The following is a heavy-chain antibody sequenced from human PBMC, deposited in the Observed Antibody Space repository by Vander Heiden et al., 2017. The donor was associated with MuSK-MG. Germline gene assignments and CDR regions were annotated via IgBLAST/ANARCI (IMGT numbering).Heavy chain of an antibody. D-gene: IGHD1-26*01. J-gene: IGHJ6*02. CDR2: IKQDGSEK. CDR3: AGLLSVGASYYYYGMDV. CDR1: GFTFSSYW. Sequence: EVQLVESGGGLVQPGGSLRLSCAASGFTFSSYWMSWVRQGPGKGLEWVANIKQDGSEKYYVDSVKGRFTISRDNAKNSLYLQMNSLRAEDTAVYYCAGLLSVGASYYYYGMDVWGQGTTVTVSS. V-gene: IGHV3-7*01.